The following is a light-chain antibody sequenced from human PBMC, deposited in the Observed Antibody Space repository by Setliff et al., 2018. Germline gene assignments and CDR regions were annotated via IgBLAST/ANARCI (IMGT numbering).Light chain of an antibody. CDR2: EIS. CDR3: SSYAGTNNPYV. V-gene: IGLV2-8*01. J-gene: IGLJ1*01. Sequence: QSALTQPPSASGSPGQSVIISCTGTSRDVGSSTFVSWYQQHPGKAPKLLIYEISKRPSGVPDRFSGSKSGNTASLTVSGLQAEDEADYYCSSYAGTNNPYVFGSGTKVTVL. CDR1: SRDVGSSTF.